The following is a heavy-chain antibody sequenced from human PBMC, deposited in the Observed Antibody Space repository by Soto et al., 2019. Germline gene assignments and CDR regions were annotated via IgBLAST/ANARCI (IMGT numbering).Heavy chain of an antibody. V-gene: IGHV4-4*02. J-gene: IGHJ6*02. Sequence: QVQLQESGPGLVKPSGTLSLTCAGSSGSISSGHWWNWVRQPPGEGLGWIGEVYQSGSTNYNPSLKSSVTESVNKSMNLFSLNLISVTAADTAVYFCATNSYYRLGVWGQGTTVTVSS. CDR2: VYQSGST. CDR3: ATNSYYRLGV. CDR1: SGSISSGHW.